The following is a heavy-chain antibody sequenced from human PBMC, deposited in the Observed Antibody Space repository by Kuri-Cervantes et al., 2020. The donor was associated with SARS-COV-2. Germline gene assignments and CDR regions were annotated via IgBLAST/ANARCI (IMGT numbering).Heavy chain of an antibody. CDR2: ISALSSTI. J-gene: IGHJ4*02. CDR3: ARVDYDF. V-gene: IGHV3-48*01. CDR1: GFTFSGYS. Sequence: GGSLRLSCAASGFTFSGYSMNWVRQAPGKGLEWVSYISALSSTIYYADSVKGRFTISRDNAKNSLYLQMNSLRAEDTAVYYCARVDYDFWSQGTLVTVSS. D-gene: IGHD3/OR15-3a*01.